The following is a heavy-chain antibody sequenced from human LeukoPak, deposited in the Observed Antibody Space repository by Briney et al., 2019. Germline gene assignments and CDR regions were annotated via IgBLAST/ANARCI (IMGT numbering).Heavy chain of an antibody. J-gene: IGHJ6*02. CDR3: ARGATIWYGMDV. Sequence: PGGSLRLSCAASGFTFSSYAMTWVRQAPGTGLEWVSTISGSGGSTFYADSVKGRFTISRDNSKNTLYLQMNSLRAEDTAVYYCARGATIWYGMDVWGQGTTVTVSS. D-gene: IGHD5-24*01. CDR1: GFTFSSYA. CDR2: ISGSGGST. V-gene: IGHV3-23*01.